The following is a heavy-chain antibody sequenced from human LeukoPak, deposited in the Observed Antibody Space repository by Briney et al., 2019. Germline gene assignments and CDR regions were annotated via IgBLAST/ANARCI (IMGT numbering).Heavy chain of an antibody. CDR1: GFTFSSYG. D-gene: IGHD3-22*01. Sequence: GGSLSLSCAASGFTFSSYGMHRVRQAPGKGLEWVAVISYDGSNKYYADSVKGTFTIARDKSKNTLYLQMNSLKAEDTAVYYCAKDSNYDSSGSPGTLFDYWGQGTLATVSS. J-gene: IGHJ4*02. V-gene: IGHV3-30*18. CDR3: AKDSNYDSSGSPGTLFDY. CDR2: ISYDGSNK.